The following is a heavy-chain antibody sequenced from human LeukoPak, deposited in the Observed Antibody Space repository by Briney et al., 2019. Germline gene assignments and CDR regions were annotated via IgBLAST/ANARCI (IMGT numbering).Heavy chain of an antibody. Sequence: ASVKVSCKASGYTFTSYAMNWVRQAPGQGLEWMGWINTNTGNPTYAQGFTGRFVFSLGTSVSTAYLQISSLKAEDTAVYYCARDLGSYDYVWGSLDYWGQGTLVTVSS. D-gene: IGHD3-16*01. CDR3: ARDLGSYDYVWGSLDY. CDR2: INTNTGNP. J-gene: IGHJ4*02. V-gene: IGHV7-4-1*02. CDR1: GYTFTSYA.